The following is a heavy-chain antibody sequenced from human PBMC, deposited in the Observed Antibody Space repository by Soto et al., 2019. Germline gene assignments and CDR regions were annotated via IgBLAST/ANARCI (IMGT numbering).Heavy chain of an antibody. D-gene: IGHD2-15*01. CDR3: ARHEGYCSGGSCYSLGAFDI. Sequence: SETLSLTCTVSGGSISSSSYYWGWIRQPPGKGLEWIGSIYYSGSTYYNPSLKSRVTISVDTSKNQFSLKLSSVTAADTAVYYCARHEGYCSGGSCYSLGAFDIWAQGTMVPVSS. CDR1: GGSISSSSYY. J-gene: IGHJ3*02. V-gene: IGHV4-39*01. CDR2: IYYSGST.